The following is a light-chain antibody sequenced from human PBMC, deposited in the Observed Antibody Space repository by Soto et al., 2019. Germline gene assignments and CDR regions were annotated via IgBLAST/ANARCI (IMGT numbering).Light chain of an antibody. CDR3: LQDFSYPRT. CDR2: AAS. CDR1: QDIRSA. V-gene: IGKV1-6*01. Sequence: AIQITQSPSSLSASVGDRVAITCRASQDIRSALGWYQQKPGKAPKLLISAASSLQGGVPSRFRGSGSGTDFTLTISSLQPEDFATYYCLQDFSYPRTFGQGTKVDIK. J-gene: IGKJ1*01.